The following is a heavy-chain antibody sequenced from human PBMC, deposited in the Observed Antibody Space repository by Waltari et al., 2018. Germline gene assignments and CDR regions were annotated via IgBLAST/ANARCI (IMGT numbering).Heavy chain of an antibody. Sequence: QVQLQESGPGLVKPSETLSLTCTVSGGSISSHYWSWIRQPPGKGLEWIGYIYYSGSTNYNPSLKRRVTISVDTSKNQFSLKLSSVTAADMAVYYCARSGYDLRGVWDYWGQGTLVTVSS. CDR2: IYYSGST. CDR3: ARSGYDLRGVWDY. D-gene: IGHD5-12*01. V-gene: IGHV4-59*11. J-gene: IGHJ4*02. CDR1: GGSISSHY.